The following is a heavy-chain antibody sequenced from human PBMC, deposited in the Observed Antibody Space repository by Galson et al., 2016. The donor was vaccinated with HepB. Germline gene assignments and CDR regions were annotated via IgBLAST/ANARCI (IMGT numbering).Heavy chain of an antibody. CDR2: IHYTAST. V-gene: IGHV4-39*01. Sequence: WVRQPPGKGLEWIGSIHYTASTYYNPSLKSRVTISVDTSKNQFSLKLSSVTAADTAVYYCARRDTNLVILDYWGQGTLVTVSS. D-gene: IGHD5-18*01. CDR3: ARRDTNLVILDY. J-gene: IGHJ4*02.